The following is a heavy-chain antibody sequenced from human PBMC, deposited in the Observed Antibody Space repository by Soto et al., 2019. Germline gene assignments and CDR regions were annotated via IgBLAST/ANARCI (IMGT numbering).Heavy chain of an antibody. CDR1: GFTFNTYV. V-gene: IGHV3-23*01. Sequence: HPGGSLRLSCAASGFTFNTYVMTWVRQAPGKGLEWVSSISGSGVTTKYADSVKGRFTISRDNSKNSLYLQMNSLSADDTAVYYCARNSGYDFWSGYLHWGQGSLVTVSS. CDR3: ARNSGYDFWSGYLH. CDR2: ISGSGVTT. J-gene: IGHJ4*02. D-gene: IGHD3-3*01.